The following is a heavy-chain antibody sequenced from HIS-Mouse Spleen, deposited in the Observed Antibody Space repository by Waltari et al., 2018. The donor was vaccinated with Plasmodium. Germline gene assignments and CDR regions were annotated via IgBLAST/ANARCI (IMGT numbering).Heavy chain of an antibody. V-gene: IGHV4-34*01. Sequence: QVQLQQWGAGLLKPSETLSLTCAVYGGSFRRYSWSWIRQPPGKGLEWIGEINHCGSTNYNPSLKSRVTISVDTSKNQFSLKLSSVTAADTAVYYCARAPIRDAFDIWGQGTMVTVSS. CDR1: GGSFRRYS. J-gene: IGHJ3*02. CDR2: INHCGST. CDR3: ARAPIRDAFDI. D-gene: IGHD3-9*01.